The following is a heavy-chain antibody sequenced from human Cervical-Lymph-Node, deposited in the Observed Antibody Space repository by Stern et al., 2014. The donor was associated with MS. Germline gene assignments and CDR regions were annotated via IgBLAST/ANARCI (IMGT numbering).Heavy chain of an antibody. CDR2: IHYRGST. D-gene: IGHD6-19*01. V-gene: IGHV4-59*01. CDR1: GGSINSYY. Sequence: VQLLESGPGLVKPSETLSLTCTVSGGSINSYYWTWIRQSPGKGLEWIGYIHYRGSTNYSPSLKSRVSISVDTSKNQFSLKLNSVTAADTAVYYCARGGGEWLVHFDFWGQGALVTVSS. CDR3: ARGGGEWLVHFDF. J-gene: IGHJ4*02.